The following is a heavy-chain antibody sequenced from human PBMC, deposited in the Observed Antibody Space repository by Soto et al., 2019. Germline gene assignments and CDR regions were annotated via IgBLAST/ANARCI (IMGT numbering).Heavy chain of an antibody. D-gene: IGHD5-12*01. CDR1: GSNLTSYG. J-gene: IGHJ6*02. CDR2: SSPYNVNT. V-gene: IGHV1-18*01. CDR3: AREWEYSGFDDDYYHYGMDV. Sequence: QVQLMQSGAEVKKPGASVRVSCKASGSNLTSYGISWVRQAPGQGLEWLGWSSPYNVNTNYAQKFQGRVTVTTDTSTSTAYMDLRSLRSADTAVYYCAREWEYSGFDDDYYHYGMDVWGQGTTVTVSS.